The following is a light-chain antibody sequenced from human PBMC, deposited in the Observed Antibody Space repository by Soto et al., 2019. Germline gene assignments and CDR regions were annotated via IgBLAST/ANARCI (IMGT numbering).Light chain of an antibody. CDR1: SSDVGGYNY. CDR2: EVN. J-gene: IGLJ1*01. Sequence: QSALTQPASVSGSPGQSITISCIGTSSDVGGYNYVSWYQHHPGKGPKLMIYEVNNRPSGVSHRFSASKSGNTASLTISGLQAGDEADYYCSSYTRSNTFPYVFGTGTKVTVL. CDR3: SSYTRSNTFPYV. V-gene: IGLV2-14*01.